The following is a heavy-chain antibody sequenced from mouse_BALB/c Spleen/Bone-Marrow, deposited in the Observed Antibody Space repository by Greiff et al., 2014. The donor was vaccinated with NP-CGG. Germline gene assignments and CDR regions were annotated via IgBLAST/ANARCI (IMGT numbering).Heavy chain of an antibody. CDR2: INPYNGGT. CDR3: ARDYYGSTSYYYAMDY. D-gene: IGHD1-1*01. V-gene: IGHV1-18*01. Sequence: VHVKQSGPELVKPGASMKISCKTSGYSFTGYTMNWVKQSHGKNLEWIGLINPYNGGTSYNQNFKGKATLTVDKSSSTAYMELLSLTSEDSAVYYCARDYYGSTSYYYAMDYWGQGTSVTVSS. J-gene: IGHJ4*01. CDR1: GYSFTGYT.